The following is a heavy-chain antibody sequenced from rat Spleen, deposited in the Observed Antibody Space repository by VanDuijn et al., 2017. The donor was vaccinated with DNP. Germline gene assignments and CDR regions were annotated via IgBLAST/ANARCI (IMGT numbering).Heavy chain of an antibody. V-gene: IGHV3-1*01. D-gene: IGHD1-5*01. J-gene: IGHJ2*01. CDR1: GYSITGDY. Sequence: EVQLQESGPGLVKPSQPLSLTCSVTGYSITGDYWGWIRQFPGNRMEWIGHISYSGRSTYNPSLKSRISIIRDTSKNQFFLQLNSVTTEDTATFYCARWKIGPHYFDYWGQGVMVTVSS. CDR3: ARWKIGPHYFDY. CDR2: ISYSGRS.